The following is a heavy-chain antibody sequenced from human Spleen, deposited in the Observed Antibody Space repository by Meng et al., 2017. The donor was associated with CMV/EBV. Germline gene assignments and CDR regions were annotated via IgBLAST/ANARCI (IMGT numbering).Heavy chain of an antibody. CDR3: ALSIAARRAELDY. V-gene: IGHV1-2*02. CDR1: GYTFTGYY. Sequence: HVQLVQSGGVVRQPGASVTASCTASGYTFTGYYMHWVRQAPGQGLEWMGWINPNSGGTNYAQKFQGRVTMARDTSISTAYMELSRLRSDDTAVYYCALSIAARRAELDYWGQGTLVTVSS. J-gene: IGHJ4*02. D-gene: IGHD6-6*01. CDR2: INPNSGGT.